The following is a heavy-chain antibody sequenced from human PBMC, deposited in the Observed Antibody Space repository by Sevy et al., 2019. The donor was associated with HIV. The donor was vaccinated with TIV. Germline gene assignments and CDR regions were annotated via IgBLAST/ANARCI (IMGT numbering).Heavy chain of an antibody. V-gene: IGHV1-24*01. CDR3: ATTKDYYDNSGYPFDY. CDR1: GYTLPQLS. J-gene: IGHJ4*02. CDR2: FDPEDDKT. Sequence: ASVKVSCQVSGYTLPQLSMHWVRQAPAKGLEWMGTFDPEDDKTIYAQKFQGSVTMTKNKSTDTAYMELSSLRSEDTAMFYGATTKDYYDNSGYPFDYWGQGTLVTVSS. D-gene: IGHD3-22*01.